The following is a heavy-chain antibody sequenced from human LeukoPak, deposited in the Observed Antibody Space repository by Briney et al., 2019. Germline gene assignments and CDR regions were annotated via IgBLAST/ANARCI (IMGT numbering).Heavy chain of an antibody. CDR1: GYTFTSYD. Sequence: ASVKVSCKASGYTFTSYDINWVRQATGQGLEWMGWMNPNSGNTGYAQKFQGRVTMTRNTSISTAYMELSSLRSEDTAVYYCARGMVATPCYYYGMDVWGQGTTVTVSS. D-gene: IGHD5-12*01. V-gene: IGHV1-8*01. J-gene: IGHJ6*02. CDR2: MNPNSGNT. CDR3: ARGMVATPCYYYGMDV.